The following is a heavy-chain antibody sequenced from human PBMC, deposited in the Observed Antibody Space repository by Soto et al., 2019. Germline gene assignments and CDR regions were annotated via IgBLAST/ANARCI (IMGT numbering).Heavy chain of an antibody. D-gene: IGHD5-18*01. Sequence: QLQLQESGPGLVKPSETLSLTCTVSGGSISSSIYYWGWIRQPPGKGLEWIGNIDYSGSIYYNPSLKSRVTISVDTSKNQFSLKLRSVTVADTAVYYCARRLRLPDAFDIWGQGTMVTVSS. CDR1: GGSISSSIYY. V-gene: IGHV4-39*01. J-gene: IGHJ3*02. CDR3: ARRLRLPDAFDI. CDR2: IDYSGSI.